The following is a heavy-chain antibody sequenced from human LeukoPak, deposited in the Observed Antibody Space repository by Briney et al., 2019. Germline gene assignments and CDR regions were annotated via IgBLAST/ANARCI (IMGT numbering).Heavy chain of an antibody. CDR2: IYSGGGT. Sequence: AGSLTLSCAASGFTVSSNYMSWVRQAPGKGLEWVSLIYSGGGTNYTDSVKGRFTISRDNSKNPLYLQIHSLSAADTAVYYCARGGNGPFDYWGQGTLVTVSS. J-gene: IGHJ4*02. V-gene: IGHV3-53*01. D-gene: IGHD3-16*01. CDR1: GFTVSSNY. CDR3: ARGGNGPFDY.